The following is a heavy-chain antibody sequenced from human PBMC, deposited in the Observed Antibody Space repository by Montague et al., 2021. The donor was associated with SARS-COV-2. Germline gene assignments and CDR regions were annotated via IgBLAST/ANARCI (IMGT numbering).Heavy chain of an antibody. Sequence: SETLSLTCTVSGGSLISSSYYWGWMRQPPGKALEWIGTLYYSGTYYYTSSLKSRVTMSVAKAKNQFSLRLSSATAAATAVYYCASTAVVVGPMPMPFDYWGQGTLVTVSS. CDR3: ASTAVVVGPMPMPFDY. D-gene: IGHD2-2*01. V-gene: IGHV4-39*07. J-gene: IGHJ4*02. CDR2: LYYSGTY. CDR1: GGSLISSSYY.